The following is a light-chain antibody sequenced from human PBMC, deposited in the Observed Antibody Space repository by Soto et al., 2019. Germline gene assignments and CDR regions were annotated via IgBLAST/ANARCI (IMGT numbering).Light chain of an antibody. CDR3: QQINSYPIT. CDR1: QGINRY. Sequence: DIQLTQSPSFLSASVGYRVTITCRASQGINRYLAWYQQKPGKVPKLLIYAASTLQSGVPSRFSGSGSGTEFTLTISSLQPEDFATYYCQQINSYPITFGQGTRLEI. V-gene: IGKV1-9*01. J-gene: IGKJ5*01. CDR2: AAS.